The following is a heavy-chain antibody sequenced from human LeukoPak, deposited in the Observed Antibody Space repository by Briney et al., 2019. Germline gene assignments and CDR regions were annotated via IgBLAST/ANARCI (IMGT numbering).Heavy chain of an antibody. J-gene: IGHJ4*02. Sequence: GGTLRLSCAASGFTFSSSAMSWVRQAPGKGLEWVSAISNNGGYTYYADSVQGRFTISRDNSKSTLCLQMNSLRAEDTAVYYCAKQLGYCSDGSCYFPYWGQGTLVTVSS. CDR3: AKQLGYCSDGSCYFPY. D-gene: IGHD2-15*01. CDR1: GFTFSSSA. CDR2: ISNNGGYT. V-gene: IGHV3-23*01.